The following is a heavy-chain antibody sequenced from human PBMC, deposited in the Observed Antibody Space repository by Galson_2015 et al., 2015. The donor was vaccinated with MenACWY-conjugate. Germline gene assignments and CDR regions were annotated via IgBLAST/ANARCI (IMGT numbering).Heavy chain of an antibody. CDR2: INPDDSYT. Sequence: QSGEEVIKPGESLWISCTASGSNFPNYWISWVRQMPGKGLEWIGRINPDDSYTNYSTSFQGHVTISVDKSISTAYLQWRSVKALDTALFYCARQTWSEGDYWGQGTLVTVSS. V-gene: IGHV5-10-1*01. CDR3: ARQTWSEGDY. D-gene: IGHD1-1*01. J-gene: IGHJ4*02. CDR1: GSNFPNYW.